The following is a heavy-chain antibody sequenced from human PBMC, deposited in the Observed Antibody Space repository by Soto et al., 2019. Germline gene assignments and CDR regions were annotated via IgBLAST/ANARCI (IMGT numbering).Heavy chain of an antibody. Sequence: GASVKVSCKASRYTFTGYYMHWVRQAPGQGLEWMGWINPNSGGTNYAQKFQGWVTMTRDTSISTAYMELSRLRSDDTAVYYCAIIWFGELLSLDYWGQGTLVTVSS. V-gene: IGHV1-2*04. J-gene: IGHJ4*02. CDR1: RYTFTGYY. D-gene: IGHD3-10*01. CDR3: AIIWFGELLSLDY. CDR2: INPNSGGT.